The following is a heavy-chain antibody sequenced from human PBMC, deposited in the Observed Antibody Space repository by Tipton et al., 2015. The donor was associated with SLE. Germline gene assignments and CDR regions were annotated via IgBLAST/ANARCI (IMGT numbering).Heavy chain of an antibody. J-gene: IGHJ4*02. Sequence: SLRLSCVVSEVTINIAWMSWVRQAPGKGLEWIGRIKPKTDDGTTDYAAPVKGRFIISRDDSKNTLYLQMNSLKTEDTAVYYCTIDFMTIFGVVIMSEDHWGQGTLVTVSS. CDR3: TIDFMTIFGVVIMSEDH. CDR2: IKPKTDDGTT. V-gene: IGHV3-15*01. D-gene: IGHD3-3*01. CDR1: EVTINIAW.